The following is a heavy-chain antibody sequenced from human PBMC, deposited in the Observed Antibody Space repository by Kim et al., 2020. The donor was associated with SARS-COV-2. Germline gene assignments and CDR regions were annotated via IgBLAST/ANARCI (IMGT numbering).Heavy chain of an antibody. J-gene: IGHJ4*02. CDR1: GFTFSTYS. D-gene: IGHD3-22*01. V-gene: IGHV3-21*01. CDR2: ISTSSDYV. CDR3: ARDYDSTAYLDY. Sequence: GGSLRLSCAASGFTFSTYSMNWVRQAPGKGLEWVSSISTSSDYVYYGDSVKGRFTISRDNAKNSLYLQMNSRRAEDTAVYYCARDYDSTAYLDYWGQGTL.